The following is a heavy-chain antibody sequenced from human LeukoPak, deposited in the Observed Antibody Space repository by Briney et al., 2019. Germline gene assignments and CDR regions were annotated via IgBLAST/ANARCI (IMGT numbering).Heavy chain of an antibody. CDR1: RFTFSRYW. CDR3: AKDREGTIADYFDY. J-gene: IGHJ4*02. Sequence: GGSLRLSCAAPRFTFSRYWMSWVRQAPGKGLEWVSNIKEDGSEKYYVDSVKGRFTISRDNSKNTLYLQMNSLRGEDTAVYYCAKDREGTIADYFDYWGQGTLVTVSS. V-gene: IGHV3-7*05. CDR2: IKEDGSEK. D-gene: IGHD1-7*01.